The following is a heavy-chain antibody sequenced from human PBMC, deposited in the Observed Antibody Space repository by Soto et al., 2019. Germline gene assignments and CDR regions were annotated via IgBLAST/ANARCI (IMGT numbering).Heavy chain of an antibody. V-gene: IGHV2-5*02. CDR1: GFSLTATAVG. Sequence: QITLNESGPTLVTPTQTLTLTCSFSGFSLTATAVGVGWFRQSPGKALEWLAIIYWDDDKHYRPSLESRLTITKNTSKNQVVLTMTDMEPSDTATYYCAHRGAYSPGSYLSWLDPWGQGILVTVSS. CDR2: IYWDDDK. CDR3: AHRGAYSPGSYLSWLDP. D-gene: IGHD3-10*01. J-gene: IGHJ5*02.